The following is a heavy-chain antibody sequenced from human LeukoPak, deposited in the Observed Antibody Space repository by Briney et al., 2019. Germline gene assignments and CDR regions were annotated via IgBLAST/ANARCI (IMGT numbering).Heavy chain of an antibody. Sequence: ASVRVSFTPPGYTFSISNINWVRQALGQGLGWVGWMNPNSGNTGYTQKFQSRVTITRNTSISTAYMELSSLKSEDTAVYYCARGVDVVVPAAIRANYYYYMDFWGKGTTVTVSS. V-gene: IGHV1-8*02. CDR1: GYTFSISN. CDR3: ARGVDVVVPAAIRANYYYYMDF. CDR2: MNPNSGNT. J-gene: IGHJ6*03. D-gene: IGHD2-2*01.